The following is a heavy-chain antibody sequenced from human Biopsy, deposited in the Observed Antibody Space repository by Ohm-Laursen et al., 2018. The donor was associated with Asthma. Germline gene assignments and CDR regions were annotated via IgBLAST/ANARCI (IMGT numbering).Heavy chain of an antibody. D-gene: IGHD3-22*01. V-gene: IGHV3-30*03. Sequence: SLRLSCAASGFVFSQCGMHWVRQGPGKGLEWVALVSSDGHNKYYEDSVKGRFTISRDNSRKRLYLQINRLTVEDSAVYFCDRQSGQDYGDSSGFDIWGQGTKVAVSS. J-gene: IGHJ3*02. CDR2: VSSDGHNK. CDR3: DRQSGQDYGDSSGFDI. CDR1: GFVFSQCG.